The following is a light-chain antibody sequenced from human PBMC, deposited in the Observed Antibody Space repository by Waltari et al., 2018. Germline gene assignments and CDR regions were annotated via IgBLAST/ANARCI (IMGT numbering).Light chain of an antibody. J-gene: IGKJ4*01. Sequence: DIQMTQSPSTLSASVGDRVTITCRASQRNTNWVAWYQQKPGMAPKLLLYGVATLESGVPSRCSGSGAGAEFTLTISSLQPDDFATYYCQYYNNYELTFGGGTKVEIK. CDR1: QRNTNW. CDR2: GVA. V-gene: IGKV1-5*03. CDR3: QYYNNYELT.